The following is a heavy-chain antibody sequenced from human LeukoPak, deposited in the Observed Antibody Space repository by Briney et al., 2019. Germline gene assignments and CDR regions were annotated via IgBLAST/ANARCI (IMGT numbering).Heavy chain of an antibody. CDR3: AGLPNTNYYGSRPI. J-gene: IGHJ3*02. Sequence: TGGSLRLSCAASGFTFSSYGMHWVRQAPGKGLEWVAFIRYDGSNKYYADSVKGRFTISRDNSKNTLYLQMNSLRAEDTAVYYCAGLPNTNYYGSRPIWGQGTMVTVSS. D-gene: IGHD3-10*01. CDR1: GFTFSSYG. CDR2: IRYDGSNK. V-gene: IGHV3-30*02.